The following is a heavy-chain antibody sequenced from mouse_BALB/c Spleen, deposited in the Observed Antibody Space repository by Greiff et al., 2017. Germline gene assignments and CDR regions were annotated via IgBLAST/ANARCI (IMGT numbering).Heavy chain of an antibody. CDR3: ASYGSRYEGGFAY. CDR1: GFTFSSYA. V-gene: IGHV5-6-5*01. D-gene: IGHD1-1*01. J-gene: IGHJ3*01. Sequence: EVKLVESGGGLVKPGGSLKLSCAASGFTFSSYAMSWVRQTPEKRLEWVASISSGGSTYYPDSVKGRFTISRDNARNILYLQMSSLRSEDTAMYYCASYGSRYEGGFAYWGQGTLVTVSA. CDR2: ISSGGST.